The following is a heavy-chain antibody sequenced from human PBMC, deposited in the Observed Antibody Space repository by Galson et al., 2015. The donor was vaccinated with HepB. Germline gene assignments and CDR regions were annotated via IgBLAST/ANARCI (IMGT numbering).Heavy chain of an antibody. CDR1: GGTFSSYA. CDR2: IIPIFGTA. CDR3: AHRPTNYYGSGSSLGWFDP. D-gene: IGHD3-10*01. J-gene: IGHJ5*02. V-gene: IGHV1-69*06. Sequence: SVKVSCKASGGTFSSYAISWVRQAPGQGLEWMGGIIPIFGTANYAQKFQGRVTITADKSTSTAYMELSSLRSEDTAVYYCAHRPTNYYGSGSSLGWFDPWGQGTLVTVSS.